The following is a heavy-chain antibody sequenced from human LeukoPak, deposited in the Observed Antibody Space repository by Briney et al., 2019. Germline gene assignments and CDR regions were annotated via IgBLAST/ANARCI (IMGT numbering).Heavy chain of an antibody. CDR3: AKASNSGYFYGSGRYENWFDA. CDR1: GFTFSSYG. Sequence: GGSLRLSCAASGFTFSSYGMHWVRQAPGKGLEWVAFIRYDGSNKYYADSVKGRFTISRDNSKNTMSLQMNSLRAEDTALYYCAKASNSGYFYGSGRYENWFDAWGQGTLVTVSS. D-gene: IGHD3-10*01. V-gene: IGHV3-30*02. J-gene: IGHJ5*02. CDR2: IRYDGSNK.